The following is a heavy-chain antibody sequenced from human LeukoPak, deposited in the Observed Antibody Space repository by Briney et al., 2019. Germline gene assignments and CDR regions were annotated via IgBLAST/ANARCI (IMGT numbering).Heavy chain of an antibody. J-gene: IGHJ5*02. V-gene: IGHV3-23*01. D-gene: IGHD2-15*01. Sequence: GGSLRLSCAASGFTFSSYAMTWVRQAPGMGLEWVSTISGGGGSTYYADSVKGRFAISRDNSKNTLYLQMNNLRAEDTAVYYCAKDHRVGQLLLLPWGQGTLVTVSS. CDR3: AKDHRVGQLLLLP. CDR1: GFTFSSYA. CDR2: ISGGGGST.